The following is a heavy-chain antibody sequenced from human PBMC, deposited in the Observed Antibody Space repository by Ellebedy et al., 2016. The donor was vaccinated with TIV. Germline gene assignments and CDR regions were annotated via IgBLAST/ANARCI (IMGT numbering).Heavy chain of an antibody. D-gene: IGHD1-1*01. J-gene: IGHJ6*02. Sequence: GESLKISCAASGFTFSSYAMSWVRQAPGKGLEWVSAISGSGGSTYYADSVKGRFTISRDKSKNTLYLQMNSLRAEDTAVYYCEGRTGEVQYYYYGMDVWGQGTTVTVSS. CDR2: ISGSGGST. CDR1: GFTFSSYA. CDR3: EGRTGEVQYYYYGMDV. V-gene: IGHV3-23*01.